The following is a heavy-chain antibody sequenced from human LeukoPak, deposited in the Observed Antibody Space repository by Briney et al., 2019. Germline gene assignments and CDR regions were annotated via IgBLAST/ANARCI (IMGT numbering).Heavy chain of an antibody. CDR2: MNPNSGNT. CDR3: ARGFRGTYYDFWSGYYPWAGDYYYGMDV. CDR1: GYTFTSYD. D-gene: IGHD3-3*01. V-gene: IGHV1-8*01. Sequence: ASVNVSCKASGYTFTSYDINWVRQATGQGLEWMGWMNPNSGNTGYAQKFQGRVTMTRNTSISTAYMELSSLRSEDTAVYYCARGFRGTYYDFWSGYYPWAGDYYYGMDVWGQGTTVTVSS. J-gene: IGHJ6*02.